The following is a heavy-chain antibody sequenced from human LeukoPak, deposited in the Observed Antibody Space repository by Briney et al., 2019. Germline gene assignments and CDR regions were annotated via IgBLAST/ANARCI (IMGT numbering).Heavy chain of an antibody. Sequence: SVKVSCKASGYTFTSYYMHWVRQAPGQGLEWMGRTIPIFGTANYAQKFQGRVTITTDESTSTAYMELSSLRSEDTAVYYCARDRHYYGSGSYYLGGYYFDYWGQGTLVTVSS. J-gene: IGHJ4*02. CDR3: ARDRHYYGSGSYYLGGYYFDY. V-gene: IGHV1-69*05. D-gene: IGHD3-10*01. CDR2: TIPIFGTA. CDR1: GYTFTSYY.